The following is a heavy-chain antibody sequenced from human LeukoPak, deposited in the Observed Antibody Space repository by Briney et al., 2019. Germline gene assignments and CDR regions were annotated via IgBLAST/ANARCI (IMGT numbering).Heavy chain of an antibody. CDR3: ARDWYCSSTSCYLARYYYYYYMDV. CDR1: GFTFSSYA. V-gene: IGHV3-23*01. Sequence: PGGSLRLSCAASGFTFSSYAMSWVRQAPGKGLEWVSAISGSGGSTYYADSVKGRFTISRDNSKNTLYLQMNSLRAEDTAVYYCARDWYCSSTSCYLARYYYYYYMDVWGKGTTVTISS. J-gene: IGHJ6*03. D-gene: IGHD2-2*01. CDR2: ISGSGGST.